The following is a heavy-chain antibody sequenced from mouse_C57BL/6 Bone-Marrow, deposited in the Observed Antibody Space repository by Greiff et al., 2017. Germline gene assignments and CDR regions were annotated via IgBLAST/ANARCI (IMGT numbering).Heavy chain of an antibody. CDR3: ARYILNYFDY. V-gene: IGHV1-63*01. CDR2: IYPEGGST. J-gene: IGHJ2*01. D-gene: IGHD1-3*01. Sequence: VQLQQSGAELVRPGTSVKMSCKASGYTFTNYWIGWAKQRPGNGLEWIGDIYPEGGSTNYNQKFKGKATLTADKSSSTAYMQFSSMTAEDAAIYYCARYILNYFDYWGQGTTRTVSS. CDR1: GYTFTNYW.